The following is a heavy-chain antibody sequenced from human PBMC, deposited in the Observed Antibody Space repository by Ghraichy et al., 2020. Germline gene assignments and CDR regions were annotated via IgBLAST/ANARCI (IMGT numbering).Heavy chain of an antibody. J-gene: IGHJ4*02. Sequence: SQTLSLTCTFYGGSFSDYYWSWIRQPPGKGLEWIGEINHSGSTSYTPSLKSRITISVDTSETQFSLKLNSVTAADTAVYYCARGDYGDYTFSYWGQGTLVTVSS. V-gene: IGHV4-34*01. CDR3: ARGDYGDYTFSY. CDR2: INHSGST. D-gene: IGHD4-17*01. CDR1: GGSFSDYY.